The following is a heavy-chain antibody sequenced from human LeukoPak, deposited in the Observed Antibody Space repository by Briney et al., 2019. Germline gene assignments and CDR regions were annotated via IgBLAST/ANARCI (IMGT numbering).Heavy chain of an antibody. D-gene: IGHD6-19*01. J-gene: IGHJ4*02. V-gene: IGHV7-4-1*02. Sequence: ASVKVSCKASGYTFSSYAMNWVRQAPGQGLEWMGWINTNTGNPTYAQGFTGRFVFSLDTSVSTAYLQISSLKAEDTAVYYCARSELTNSGWYPKFDYWGQGTLVTVSS. CDR3: ARSELTNSGWYPKFDY. CDR2: INTNTGNP. CDR1: GYTFSSYA.